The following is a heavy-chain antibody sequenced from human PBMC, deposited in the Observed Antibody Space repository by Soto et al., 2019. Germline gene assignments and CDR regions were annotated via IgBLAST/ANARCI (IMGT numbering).Heavy chain of an antibody. CDR3: ARPISGSAT. Sequence: QVQLVQSGAEMKKPGASVKLSCKASGITYNTYAIHWVRQAPGQGLEWMGWINAGNGDTRYSQNFQGRVTLTRDTSASPAYMDLASLKFEDTGLYYCARPISGSATWGQGTLVTVSS. CDR2: INAGNGDT. J-gene: IGHJ4*02. V-gene: IGHV1-3*01. D-gene: IGHD6-19*01. CDR1: GITYNTYA.